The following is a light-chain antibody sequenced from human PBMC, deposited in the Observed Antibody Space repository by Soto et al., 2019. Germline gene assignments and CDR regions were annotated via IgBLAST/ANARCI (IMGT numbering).Light chain of an antibody. CDR2: EVS. J-gene: IGLJ3*02. CDR3: SSYTSSSFWV. CDR1: SSDVGGYNY. Sequence: QSVLTQPASVSRSPGQSITISCTGTSSDVGGYNYVSWYQQHPGKAPKLMIYEVSNRPSGISNRFSGSKSGNTASLTISGLQAEDEADYYCSSYTSSSFWVFGGGTQLTVL. V-gene: IGLV2-14*01.